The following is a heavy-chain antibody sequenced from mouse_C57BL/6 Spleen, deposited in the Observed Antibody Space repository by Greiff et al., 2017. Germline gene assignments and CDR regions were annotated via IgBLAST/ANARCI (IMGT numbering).Heavy chain of an antibody. CDR3: TTNYYGSSYSAMDY. J-gene: IGHJ4*01. CDR2: IDPENGDT. V-gene: IGHV14-4*01. Sequence: DVQLQQSGAELVRPGASVKLSCTASGFNIKDDYMHWVKQRPEQCLEWIGWIDPENGDTEYASKFQGKATITADKSSNTAYLQLSSLTSEDTAVYYCTTNYYGSSYSAMDYWGQGTSVTVAS. D-gene: IGHD1-1*01. CDR1: GFNIKDDY.